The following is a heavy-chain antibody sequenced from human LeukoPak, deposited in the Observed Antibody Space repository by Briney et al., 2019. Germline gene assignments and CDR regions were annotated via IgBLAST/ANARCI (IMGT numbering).Heavy chain of an antibody. CDR1: GFTFSSYA. CDR3: ANEEGGFDY. J-gene: IGHJ4*02. Sequence: GGSLRLSCAASGFTFSSYAMSWVREAAGKGLEWVSAISGSGGSPYYADSVKGRFTISRDNSKNTLYLQMNSLRAEDTAVYYCANEEGGFDYWGQGTLVTVSS. V-gene: IGHV3-23*01. CDR2: ISGSGGSP.